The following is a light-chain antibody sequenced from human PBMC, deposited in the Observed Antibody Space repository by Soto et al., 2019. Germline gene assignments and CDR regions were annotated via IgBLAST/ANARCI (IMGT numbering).Light chain of an antibody. V-gene: IGKV1-6*01. CDR2: AAS. Sequence: AIPMTQSPSSLSASVGDRVTITCRASQAIGNDLTWYQQKPGKAPNLLIFAASSLQSGVPSRFSGSGSGTDFTLTSSSLQPEDFATYYCLQDYNYPLTFGQGTKLEIK. J-gene: IGKJ2*01. CDR1: QAIGND. CDR3: LQDYNYPLT.